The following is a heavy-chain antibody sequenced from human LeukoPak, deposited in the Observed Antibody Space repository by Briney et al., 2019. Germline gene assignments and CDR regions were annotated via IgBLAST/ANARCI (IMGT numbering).Heavy chain of an antibody. Sequence: GRSLRLSCAASEFTFSSYGMHWVRQAPGKGLEWVAVISYDGSNKYYADSVKGRFTISRDNSKNTLYLQMSSLRAEDTAVYYCAKDQGWELLLYHYYDMDVWGQGTTVTVSS. V-gene: IGHV3-30*18. D-gene: IGHD1-26*01. CDR1: EFTFSSYG. CDR3: AKDQGWELLLYHYYDMDV. J-gene: IGHJ6*02. CDR2: ISYDGSNK.